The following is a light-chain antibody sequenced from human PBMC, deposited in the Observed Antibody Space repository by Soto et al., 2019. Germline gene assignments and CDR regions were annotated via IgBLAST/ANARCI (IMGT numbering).Light chain of an antibody. CDR2: AAS. CDR3: QQSYSTTWT. V-gene: IGKV1-39*01. CDR1: QGISTY. Sequence: QITQSPASLSASVGDRVTITCRASQGISTYLNWYQQKPGKAPKLLIYAASSLQSGVPSRFSGSGSETDFTLTISSLQPEDFATYSCQQSYSTTWTFGQGTKVDIK. J-gene: IGKJ1*01.